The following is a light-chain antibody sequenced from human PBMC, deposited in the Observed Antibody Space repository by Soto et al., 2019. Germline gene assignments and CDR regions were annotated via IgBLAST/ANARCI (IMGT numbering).Light chain of an antibody. CDR2: GNN. V-gene: IGLV1-40*01. CDR1: SSNIGAGYD. Sequence: QSVLTQPPSVSGAPGQTITISCTGSSSNIGAGYDVHWYQQLPGRAPKLLIYGNNNRPSGVPDRFSGSKSGTSVSLAIAGLQTEDEGDYYCQCYDSSLSGSLFGGGTKLTVL. J-gene: IGLJ2*01. CDR3: QCYDSSLSGSL.